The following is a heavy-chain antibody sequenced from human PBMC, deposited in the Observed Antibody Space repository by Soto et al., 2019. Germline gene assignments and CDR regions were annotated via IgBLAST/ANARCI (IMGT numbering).Heavy chain of an antibody. V-gene: IGHV1-18*01. Sequence: GASVKVSCKASGYTFTSYGISWVRQAPGQGLEWMGWISAYNGNTNYAQKIQGRVTMTTDTSTSTAYMELRSLRSDDTAVYYCARAQAYCISTSCYVNYYYGMDVWGQGTTVTVSS. CDR2: ISAYNGNT. D-gene: IGHD2-2*01. J-gene: IGHJ6*02. CDR3: ARAQAYCISTSCYVNYYYGMDV. CDR1: GYTFTSYG.